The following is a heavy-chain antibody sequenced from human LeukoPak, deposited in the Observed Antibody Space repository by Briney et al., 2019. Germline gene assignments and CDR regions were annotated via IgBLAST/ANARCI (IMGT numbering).Heavy chain of an antibody. CDR2: IRSKVNRYAT. D-gene: IGHD2-2*01. V-gene: IGHV3-73*01. Sequence: PGGSLRLSCAASGFTFSGSTVHWVRQTSGKGLEWVGHIRSKVNRYATAYAASVKGRLTISRDDSKNTAYLQMNSLRTEDTAVYYCRTWGGRGDIVEVSLDYWGQGTLVTVSS. CDR3: RTWGGRGDIVEVSLDY. CDR1: GFTFSGST. J-gene: IGHJ4*02.